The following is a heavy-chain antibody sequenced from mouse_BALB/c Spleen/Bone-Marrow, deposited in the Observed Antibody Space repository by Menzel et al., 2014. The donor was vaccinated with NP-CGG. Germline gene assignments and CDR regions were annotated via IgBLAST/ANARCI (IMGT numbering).Heavy chain of an antibody. CDR2: MDSSDSYT. CDR1: GYTFTSYW. D-gene: IGHD6-2*01. J-gene: IGHJ3*01. V-gene: IGHV1S127*01. Sequence: QVQLQQSGAELVKPGASVKMSCKASGYTFTSYWMHGVKQRPGQGLEGIGTMDSSDSYTSYNQKFKGKATLTVDTSSSTAYLLLSSLTSEDSALSFSSLFFPSWGQGTLVPVSA. CDR3: SLFFPS.